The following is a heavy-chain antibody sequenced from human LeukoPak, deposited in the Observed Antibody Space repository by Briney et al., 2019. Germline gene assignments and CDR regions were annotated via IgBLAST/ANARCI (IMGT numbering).Heavy chain of an antibody. CDR2: ISGSGGNT. CDR3: AKDGKGAPVAGTGYFDY. J-gene: IGHJ4*02. D-gene: IGHD6-19*01. Sequence: GASLRLSCAASGFTFSSYAMSWVRQAPGEGLEWVSVISGSGGNTYYADSVKGRFTISRDNSKNTLYLQMNNLRAEDTAIYYCAKDGKGAPVAGTGYFDYWGQGTLVTVSS. CDR1: GFTFSSYA. V-gene: IGHV3-23*01.